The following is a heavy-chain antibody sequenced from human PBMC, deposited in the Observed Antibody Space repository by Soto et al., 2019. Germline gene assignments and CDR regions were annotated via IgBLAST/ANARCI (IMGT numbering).Heavy chain of an antibody. D-gene: IGHD3-9*01. CDR3: ARVKGGRYFDWLGAYFDP. J-gene: IGHJ5*02. V-gene: IGHV3-23*01. CDR2: ISGTGRTK. Sequence: PGGSLRLSCAASGITFSNFPMSWVRQPPGKGLEWVSAISGTGRTKYYAESVKGRFTISRDDSRNTLYLQMSSLRAEDTAVYYCARVKGGRYFDWLGAYFDPWGQGTLVTVSS. CDR1: GITFSNFP.